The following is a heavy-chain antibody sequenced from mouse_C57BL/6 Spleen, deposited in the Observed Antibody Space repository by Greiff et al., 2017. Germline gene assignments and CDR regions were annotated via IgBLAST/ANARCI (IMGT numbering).Heavy chain of an antibody. V-gene: IGHV2-6*01. J-gene: IGHJ4*01. CDR3: ARLGSNRGLMDY. D-gene: IGHD2-5*01. CDR2: IWCVGST. Sequence: VMLVESGPGLVAPSQSLSITCTVSGFSLTSYGVDWVRQSPGKGLEWLGVIWCVGSTNYNSALKSRLSISKDNSKSQVFLKMNSLQTDDTAMYYCARLGSNRGLMDYWGQGTSVTVSS. CDR1: GFSLTSYG.